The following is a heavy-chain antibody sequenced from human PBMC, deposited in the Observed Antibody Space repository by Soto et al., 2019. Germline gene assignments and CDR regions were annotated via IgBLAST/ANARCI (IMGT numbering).Heavy chain of an antibody. J-gene: IGHJ6*02. V-gene: IGHV3-21*01. CDR2: ISSSSSYI. CDR3: AREWQSPHNWNMRRYGMDV. D-gene: IGHD1-20*01. CDR1: GFTFSSYS. Sequence: GGSLRLSCAASGFTFSSYSMNWVRQAPGKGLEWVSSISSSSSYIYYADSVKGRFTISRDNAKNSLYLQMNSLRAEDTAVYYCAREWQSPHNWNMRRYGMDVWGQGTTVTVSS.